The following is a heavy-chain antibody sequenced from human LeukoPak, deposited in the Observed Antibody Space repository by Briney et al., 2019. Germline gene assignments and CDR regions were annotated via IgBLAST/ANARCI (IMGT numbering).Heavy chain of an antibody. CDR2: IYDHERT. Sequence: TSETLSLTCTLSGGSIRIVSDFGSSARQPPGRGLWWFVYIYDHERTNYPPSLNTQVTIPVDTPNHQFSLKLSSVTAADTAVYYWARDVPMYSGSHLYYYMDVWGKGTTVTVSS. J-gene: IGHJ6*03. D-gene: IGHD1-26*01. V-gene: IGHV4-61*01. CDR3: ARDVPMYSGSHLYYYMDV. CDR1: GGSIRIVSDF.